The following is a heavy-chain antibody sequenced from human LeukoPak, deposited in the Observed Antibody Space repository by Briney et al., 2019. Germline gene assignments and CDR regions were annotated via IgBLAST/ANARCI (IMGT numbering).Heavy chain of an antibody. D-gene: IGHD5-18*01. Sequence: SETLSLTCTVSGGSISSYYWSWIRQPPGKGLEWIGYIYYSGGTNYNPSLKSRVTISVDTSKNQFSQKLSSVTAADTAVYYCARATAMVVFDYWGQGTLVTVSS. CDR2: IYYSGGT. CDR3: ARATAMVVFDY. CDR1: GGSISSYY. J-gene: IGHJ4*02. V-gene: IGHV4-59*12.